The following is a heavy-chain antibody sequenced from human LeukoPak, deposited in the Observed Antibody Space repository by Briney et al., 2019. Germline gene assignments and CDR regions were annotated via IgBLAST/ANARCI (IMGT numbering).Heavy chain of an antibody. CDR1: GGSISSSSYY. D-gene: IGHD3-9*01. V-gene: IGHV4-39*01. Sequence: SETLSLTCTVSGGSISSSSYYWGWIRQPPGKGLEWIGSIYYSGSTYYNPSLKSRVTISVDTSKNQFSLKLSSVTAADTAVYHCARLVDTYYDILTGYYDDYWGQGTLVTVSS. J-gene: IGHJ4*02. CDR2: IYYSGST. CDR3: ARLVDTYYDILTGYYDDY.